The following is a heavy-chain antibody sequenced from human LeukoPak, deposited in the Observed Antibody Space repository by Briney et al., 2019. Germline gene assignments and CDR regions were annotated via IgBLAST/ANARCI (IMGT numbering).Heavy chain of an antibody. V-gene: IGHV3-11*06. CDR1: GFTFSDYY. CDR2: ISSSSSYI. D-gene: IGHD5-18*01. Sequence: GGSLRLSCAASGFTFSDYYMSWIRQAPGKGLEWVSYISSSSSYIYYADSVRGRFTISRDNAKNSLYLQMNSLRAEDTAVYYCASDTKRGYSYGSPTDGFDIWGQGTMVTVSS. CDR3: ASDTKRGYSYGSPTDGFDI. J-gene: IGHJ3*02.